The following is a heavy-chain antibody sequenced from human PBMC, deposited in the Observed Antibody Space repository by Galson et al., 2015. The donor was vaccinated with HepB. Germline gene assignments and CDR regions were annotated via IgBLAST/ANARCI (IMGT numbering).Heavy chain of an antibody. Sequence: SVKVSCKVSGDTLSELSIHWVRQAPGKGLEWMRGFEPEDSETGYSEKFQDRVTMTQDTSTDTAYLELKSLTSADTAFYYCATAAGRGDYDFNDWGQGTLVTVSS. D-gene: IGHD3-22*01. J-gene: IGHJ4*02. CDR2: FEPEDSET. CDR3: ATAAGRGDYDFND. V-gene: IGHV1-24*01. CDR1: GDTLSELS.